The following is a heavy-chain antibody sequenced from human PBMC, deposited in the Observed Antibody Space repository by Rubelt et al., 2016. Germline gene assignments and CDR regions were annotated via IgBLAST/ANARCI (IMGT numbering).Heavy chain of an antibody. J-gene: IGHJ3*02. Sequence: WYDGSNKYYADSVKGRFTISRDNSKNTLYLQMNSLRAEDTAVYYCARDRRWAFDIWGQGTMVTVSS. CDR2: WYDGSNK. D-gene: IGHD4-23*01. CDR3: ARDRRWAFDI. V-gene: IGHV3-33*01.